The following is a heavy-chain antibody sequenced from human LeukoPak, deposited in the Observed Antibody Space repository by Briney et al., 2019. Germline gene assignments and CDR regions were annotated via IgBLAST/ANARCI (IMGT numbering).Heavy chain of an antibody. D-gene: IGHD6-6*01. V-gene: IGHV1-46*01. CDR3: ARDSRGPYSSYVESWFDP. J-gene: IGHJ5*02. CDR2: INPSGGST. Sequence: ASVKVSRKASGYTFTSYYMHWVRQAPGQGLEWMGIINPSGGSTSYAQKFQGRVTMTRDTSTSTVYMELSSLRSEDTAVYYCARDSRGPYSSYVESWFDPWGQGTLVTVSS. CDR1: GYTFTSYY.